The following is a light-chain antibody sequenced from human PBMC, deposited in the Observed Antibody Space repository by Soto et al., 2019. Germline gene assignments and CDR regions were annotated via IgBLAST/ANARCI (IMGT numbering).Light chain of an antibody. CDR1: QSLSIW. CDR2: KAS. CDR3: HQYNRFPRT. Sequence: DIQMTPSPSTLSASIGDGVTITCRASQSLSIWLAWYQQKPGKAPKLLIYKASTLQSGVPSRFSGSGSGTEFTLTISSLQPDDFATYYCHQYNRFPRTFGQGTKVDSK. J-gene: IGKJ1*01. V-gene: IGKV1-5*03.